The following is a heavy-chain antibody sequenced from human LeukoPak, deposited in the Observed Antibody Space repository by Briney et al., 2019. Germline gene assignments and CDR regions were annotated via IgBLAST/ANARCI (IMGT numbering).Heavy chain of an antibody. V-gene: IGHV1-18*01. D-gene: IGHD3-10*01. J-gene: IGHJ4*01. CDR3: ARVRGHGDMIDY. Sequence: GASVKVSCKASGYTXTSYGISWVRQAPGQGLEWMGWISAYNGNTNYAQKFQGRVTMTRDTSTSKVYMALSSLRSEDTAVYYCARVRGHGDMIDYWGQGTLVTVSS. CDR1: GYTXTSYG. CDR2: ISAYNGNT.